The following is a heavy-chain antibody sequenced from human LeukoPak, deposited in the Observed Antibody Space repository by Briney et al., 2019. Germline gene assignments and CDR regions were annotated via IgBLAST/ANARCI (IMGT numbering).Heavy chain of an antibody. D-gene: IGHD6-19*01. CDR1: GGSISSYY. Sequence: PSETLSLTCTVSGGSISSYYWSWIRQPPGKGLEWIGYIYYSGSTNYNPSLKSRVTISVDTSKNQFSLKLSSVTAADTAVCYCARRVQIAVAGDYFDYWGQGTLVTVSS. J-gene: IGHJ4*02. CDR3: ARRVQIAVAGDYFDY. CDR2: IYYSGST. V-gene: IGHV4-59*08.